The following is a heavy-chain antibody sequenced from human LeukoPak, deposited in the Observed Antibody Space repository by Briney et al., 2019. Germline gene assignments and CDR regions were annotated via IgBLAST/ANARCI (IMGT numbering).Heavy chain of an antibody. CDR1: GFTFSRYS. CDR2: ISSSSSYI. Sequence: PGGSLRLSCAASGFTFSRYSMNWVRQAPGKGLEWVSSISSSSSYIYYADSVKGRLTISRDNAKNSLYLQMNSLRAEDTAVYYCAREGLTHDAFDIWGQGTMVTVSS. CDR3: AREGLTHDAFDI. J-gene: IGHJ3*02. V-gene: IGHV3-21*01. D-gene: IGHD4/OR15-4a*01.